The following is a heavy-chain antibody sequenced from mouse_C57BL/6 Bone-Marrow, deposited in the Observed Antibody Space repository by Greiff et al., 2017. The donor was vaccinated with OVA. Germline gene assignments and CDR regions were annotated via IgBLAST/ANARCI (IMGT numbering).Heavy chain of an antibody. V-gene: IGHV1-62-2*01. CDR3: ARHEETAQATRLAWFAY. CDR1: GYTFTEYT. D-gene: IGHD3-2*02. J-gene: IGHJ3*01. Sequence: VQLQQSGAELVKPGASVKLSCKASGYTFTEYTIHWVKQRSGQGLEWIGWFYPGSGSIKYNEKFKDKATLTADKSSSTVYMELSRLTSEDSAVYVCARHEETAQATRLAWFAYWGQGTLVTVSA. CDR2: FYPGSGSI.